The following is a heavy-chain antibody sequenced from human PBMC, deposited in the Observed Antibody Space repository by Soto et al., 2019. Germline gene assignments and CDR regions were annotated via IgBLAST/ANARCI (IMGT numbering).Heavy chain of an antibody. CDR1: GRSIGTSNC. V-gene: IGHV4-4*02. Sequence: SDTLSLTCAVSGRSIGTSNCLSWVRQPPGKGLEWIGEVYHSGSTNYNPSFKSRVTISVDKSKNQFSLKLSSVTAADTAVYYCARVVQGIDYWGQGTLVTVS. D-gene: IGHD3-10*01. CDR3: ARVVQGIDY. CDR2: VYHSGST. J-gene: IGHJ4*02.